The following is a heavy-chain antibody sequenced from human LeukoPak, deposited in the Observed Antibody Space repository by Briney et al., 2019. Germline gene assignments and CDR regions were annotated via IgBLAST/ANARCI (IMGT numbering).Heavy chain of an antibody. V-gene: IGHV3-23*01. CDR2: ISGSGDTS. Sequence: GGSLRLSCAACGFTFSSYPMTWVRQAPGEGLEWVSTISGSGDTSFYADSVKGRFTISRDSSRNTLYLQMNSLTAEDTTVYYCVKAPLRGYYFWSGLSSFDCWGQGTLVTVSS. CDR1: GFTFSSYP. D-gene: IGHD3-3*01. CDR3: VKAPLRGYYFWSGLSSFDC. J-gene: IGHJ4*02.